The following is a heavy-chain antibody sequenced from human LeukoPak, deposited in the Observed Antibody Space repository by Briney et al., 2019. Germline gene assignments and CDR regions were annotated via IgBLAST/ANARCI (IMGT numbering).Heavy chain of an antibody. V-gene: IGHV4-61*02. CDR3: ARGLYGDYGDY. CDR1: GGSICSGSYY. CDR2: IYTSGST. D-gene: IGHD4-17*01. Sequence: SETLSLTCTVSGGSICSGSYYWSWIRQPAGKGLEWIGRIYTSGSTNYNLSPKSRVTISVDTSKNQFSLKLSSVTAADTAVYYCARGLYGDYGDYWGQGTLVTVSS. J-gene: IGHJ4*02.